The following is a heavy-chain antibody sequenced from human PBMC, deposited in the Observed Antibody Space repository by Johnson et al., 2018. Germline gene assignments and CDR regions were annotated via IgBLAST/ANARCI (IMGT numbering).Heavy chain of an antibody. CDR2: INPGVSDT. Sequence: VQLVQSGAEVKKPGESLKISCKGFGYNFPTYWIGWVRQMPGKGLEWMGIINPGVSDTRYIPCFAGQVIISADKSISTAYLEWGSLKVSDTAMYYCARLGKSSGWCVDYWGQGTLVTVSS. V-gene: IGHV5-51*03. CDR3: ARLGKSSGWCVDY. J-gene: IGHJ4*02. CDR1: GYNFPTYW. D-gene: IGHD6-19*01.